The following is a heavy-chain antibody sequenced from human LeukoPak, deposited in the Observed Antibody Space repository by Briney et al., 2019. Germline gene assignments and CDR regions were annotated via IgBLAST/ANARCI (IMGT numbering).Heavy chain of an antibody. CDR2: IKQDGSEK. CDR1: GFTFSSYW. J-gene: IGHJ4*02. Sequence: PGGXLRLSCAASGFTFSSYWMSWVRQAPGKGVEGGANIKQDGSEKYYVDSVKGRFTISRDNAKNSLYLQMNSLRAEDTAVYYCASQSSGGFFEDYWGQGTLVTVSS. CDR3: ASQSSGGFFEDY. V-gene: IGHV3-7*01. D-gene: IGHD3-3*01.